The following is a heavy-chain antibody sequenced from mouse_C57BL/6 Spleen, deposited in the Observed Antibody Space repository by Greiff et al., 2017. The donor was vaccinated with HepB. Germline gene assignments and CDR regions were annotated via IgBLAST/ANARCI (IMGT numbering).Heavy chain of an antibody. CDR2: IWGAGST. D-gene: IGHD2-1*01. CDR1: GFSLTSYG. Sequence: VMLVESGPGLVAPSQSLSITCTVSGFSLTSYGVDWVRQSPGKGLEWLGVIWGAGSTTYNSALKSRLSISKDNSKSQVFLKMNSLQTDDTAMYYCARRSYYGNYVAMDYWGQGTSVTVSS. CDR3: ARRSYYGNYVAMDY. V-gene: IGHV2-6*01. J-gene: IGHJ4*01.